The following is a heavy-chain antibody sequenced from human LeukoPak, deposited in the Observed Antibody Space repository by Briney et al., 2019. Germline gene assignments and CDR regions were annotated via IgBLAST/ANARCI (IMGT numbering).Heavy chain of an antibody. D-gene: IGHD4-17*01. CDR1: GGSISSYY. CDR3: ARNTDYGDYSLIDY. Sequence: PSETLSLTCTVSGGSISSYYWSWIRQPPGKGLEWIGYIYYSGSTNYGPSLKSRVTISVDTSKNQFSLKLSSVTAADTAVYYCARNTDYGDYSLIDYWGQGTLVTVSS. CDR2: IYYSGST. J-gene: IGHJ4*02. V-gene: IGHV4-59*01.